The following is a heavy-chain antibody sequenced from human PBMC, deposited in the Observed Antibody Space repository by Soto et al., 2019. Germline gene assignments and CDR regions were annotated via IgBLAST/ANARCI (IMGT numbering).Heavy chain of an antibody. CDR2: IYYSGST. CDR3: ARRVDSGYYPYFDY. J-gene: IGHJ4*02. Sequence: SETLSLTCTVSGGSISSSSYYWGWIRQPPGKGLEWIGSIYYSGSTYYNPSLKSRVTISVDTSKNQFSLKLSSVTAADTAVYYCARRVDSGYYPYFDYWGQGTLVTVSS. CDR1: GGSISSSSYY. V-gene: IGHV4-39*01. D-gene: IGHD3-22*01.